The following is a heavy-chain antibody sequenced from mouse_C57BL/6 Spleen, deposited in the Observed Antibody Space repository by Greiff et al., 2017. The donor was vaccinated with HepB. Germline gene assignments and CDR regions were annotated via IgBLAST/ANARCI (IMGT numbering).Heavy chain of an antibody. J-gene: IGHJ2*01. D-gene: IGHD1-1*02. V-gene: IGHV1-52*01. CDR1: GYTFTSYW. Sequence: VQLQQPGAELVRPGSSVKLSCKASGYTFTSYWMHWVKQRPIQGLEWIGNIDPSDSETHYNQKFKDKATLTVDKSSSTAYMQLSSLTSEDSAVYYCAKSLYYDVYYFDYWGQGTTLTVSS. CDR2: IDPSDSET. CDR3: AKSLYYDVYYFDY.